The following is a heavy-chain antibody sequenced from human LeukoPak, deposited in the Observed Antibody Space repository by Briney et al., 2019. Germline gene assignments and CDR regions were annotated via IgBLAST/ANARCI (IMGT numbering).Heavy chain of an antibody. CDR1: GYTFTSYG. CDR3: ARSPPNIAAAGTRGGIYYYYMDV. D-gene: IGHD6-13*01. J-gene: IGHJ6*03. V-gene: IGHV1-18*01. Sequence: ASVKVSCKASGYTFTSYGISWVRQAPGQGLEWMGWISAYNGNTNYAQKLQGRVTMTTDTSTSTAYMELRSLRSDDTAVYYCARSPPNIAAAGTRGGIYYYYMDVWGKGTTVTVSS. CDR2: ISAYNGNT.